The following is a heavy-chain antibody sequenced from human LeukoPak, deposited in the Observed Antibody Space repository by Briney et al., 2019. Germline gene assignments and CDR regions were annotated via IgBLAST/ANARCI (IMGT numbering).Heavy chain of an antibody. V-gene: IGHV3-9*01. CDR2: ISWNSGSI. J-gene: IGHJ4*02. CDR3: AKDGSLDTFDY. Sequence: GGSLRLSCAASGSTFDDYAMHWVRQAPGKGLEWVSGISWNSGSIGYADSVKGRFTISRDNAKNSLYLQMNSLRAEDTALYYCAKDGSLDTFDYWGQGTLVTVSS. D-gene: IGHD1-26*01. CDR1: GSTFDDYA.